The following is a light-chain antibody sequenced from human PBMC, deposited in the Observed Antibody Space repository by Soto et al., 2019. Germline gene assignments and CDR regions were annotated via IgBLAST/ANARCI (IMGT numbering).Light chain of an antibody. CDR3: QSYDSSLSGSV. J-gene: IGLJ2*01. Sequence: QSVLTQPSSVSGAPGQRVTISCTGSSSNVGAGYDVQWYQLLPGTAPKLLIYGNSNRPSGVPDRFSGSKSGTSASLAITGLQAEDEADYYCQSYDSSLSGSVFGGGTKVTVL. CDR2: GNS. CDR1: SSNVGAGYD. V-gene: IGLV1-40*01.